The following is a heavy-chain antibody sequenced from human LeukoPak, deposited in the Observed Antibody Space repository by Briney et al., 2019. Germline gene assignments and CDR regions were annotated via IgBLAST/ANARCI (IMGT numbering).Heavy chain of an antibody. J-gene: IGHJ6*04. Sequence: PGGSLRLSCAASGFTFSSYSMNWVRQAPGKGLEWVSSISSSSSYIYYADSVKGRFTISRDNAKNSLYLQMNSLRAEDTAVYYCARASEDSYHYGSGSPFGVSYYYYYYGMDVWGKGTTVTVSS. CDR3: ARASEDSYHYGSGSPFGVSYYYYYYGMDV. CDR2: ISSSSSYI. D-gene: IGHD3-10*01. V-gene: IGHV3-21*01. CDR1: GFTFSSYS.